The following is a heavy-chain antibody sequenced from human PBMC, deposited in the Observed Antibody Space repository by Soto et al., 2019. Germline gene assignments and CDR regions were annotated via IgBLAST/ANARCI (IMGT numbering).Heavy chain of an antibody. Sequence: PSETLSLTCSVSGADINTYYWTWIRQPAGRGLEWIGRIYTSASINYNPSLRGRVTLSVDTSTNQVSLKLASVAAADTAVYDCARDREAGYIFYYGMDVWGQGTTVTVSS. CDR2: IYTSASI. CDR3: ARDREAGYIFYYGMDV. CDR1: GADINTYY. J-gene: IGHJ6*02. D-gene: IGHD1-1*01. V-gene: IGHV4-4*07.